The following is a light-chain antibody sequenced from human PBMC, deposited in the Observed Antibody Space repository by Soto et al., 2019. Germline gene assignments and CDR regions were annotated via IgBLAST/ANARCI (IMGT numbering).Light chain of an antibody. Sequence: QLVLTQPPSVSGAPGQRVTISCTGGSSNIGAGYDVHWYQQLPGTAPKLLIYVNTNRPSGVPDRFSGYKSGTSDSLAITGLQAEDEAAYYCQSYDNRLSGYVLFGGGTKLTVL. CDR1: SSNIGAGYD. J-gene: IGLJ2*01. CDR3: QSYDNRLSGYVL. V-gene: IGLV1-40*01. CDR2: VNT.